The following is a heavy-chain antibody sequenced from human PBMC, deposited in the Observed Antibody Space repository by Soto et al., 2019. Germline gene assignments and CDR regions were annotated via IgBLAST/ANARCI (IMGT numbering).Heavy chain of an antibody. CDR1: GYTFTSYY. V-gene: IGHV1-46*01. Sequence: GASVKVSCKASGYTFTSYYMHWVRQAPGQGLEWMGIINPSGGSTSYAQKFQGRVTMTRDTSTSTVYMELSSLRSEDTAVYYCASLAAAGREFDYWGQGTLVTVSS. CDR3: ASLAAAGREFDY. J-gene: IGHJ4*02. D-gene: IGHD6-13*01. CDR2: INPSGGST.